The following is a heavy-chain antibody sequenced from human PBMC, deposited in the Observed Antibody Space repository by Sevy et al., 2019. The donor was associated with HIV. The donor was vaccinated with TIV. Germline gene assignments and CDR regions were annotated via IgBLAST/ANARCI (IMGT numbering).Heavy chain of an antibody. CDR1: GFTFSKYS. CDR2: LSFGCGEI. Sequence: GGSLRLSRAASGFTFSKYSMSWVRQPPGKGLEWVSTLSFGCGEINYADSVKGRFTISRVNSKSSVDLQMNNLRPEDTAVYYCAREGCTKPHDYWGQGTLVTVSS. D-gene: IGHD2-8*01. CDR3: AREGCTKPHDY. J-gene: IGHJ4*02. V-gene: IGHV3-23*01.